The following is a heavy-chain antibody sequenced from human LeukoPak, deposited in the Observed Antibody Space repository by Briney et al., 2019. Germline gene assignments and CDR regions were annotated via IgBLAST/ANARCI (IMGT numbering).Heavy chain of an antibody. CDR1: GYTFTSYY. V-gene: IGHV1-46*01. J-gene: IGHJ4*02. D-gene: IGHD5-24*01. CDR2: INPSGGST. Sequence: ASVKVSCKASGYTFTSYYMHWVRQAPGQGLEWMGIINPSGGSTSYAQKFQGRVTMTRDTSTSTVYMELSSLRSEDTAVYYCARDAVDGYKGDYYFDYWGQGTLVTVSS. CDR3: ARDAVDGYKGDYYFDY.